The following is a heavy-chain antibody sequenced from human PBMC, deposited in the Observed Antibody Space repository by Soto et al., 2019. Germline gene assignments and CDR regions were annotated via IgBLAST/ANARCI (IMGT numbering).Heavy chain of an antibody. V-gene: IGHV3-15*01. CDR1: GFTFSNAW. J-gene: IGHJ4*02. Sequence: EVQMLESGGGLVKPGGSLRLSCAASGFTFSNAWMSCFRQAPGKVLEWVGRIKSKTDGGTTDYAARVKGRFTISRDDSKITRYLQMNSLKTEDTAVYYCTTNSGFVVVAARFDYWGQGALVTVSS. CDR3: TTNSGFVVVAARFDY. CDR2: IKSKTDGGTT. D-gene: IGHD2-15*01.